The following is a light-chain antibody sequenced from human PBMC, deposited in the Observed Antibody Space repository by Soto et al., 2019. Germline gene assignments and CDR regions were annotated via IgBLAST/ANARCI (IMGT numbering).Light chain of an antibody. CDR3: CSYAGSYTWV. J-gene: IGLJ1*01. V-gene: IGLV2-11*01. Sequence: QSALTQPRSVSGSPGQSATISCTGASSDVGGYNFVSWYQQHPGKAPKLMIYAVSKRPSGVPDRVSGSKSGNTASLTISGHQAEDEADYYCCSYAGSYTWVFGPGTKLTVL. CDR1: SSDVGGYNF. CDR2: AVS.